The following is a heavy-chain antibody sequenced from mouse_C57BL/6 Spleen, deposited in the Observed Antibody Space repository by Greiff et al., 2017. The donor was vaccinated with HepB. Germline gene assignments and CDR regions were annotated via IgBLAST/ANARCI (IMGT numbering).Heavy chain of an antibody. CDR3: ARRDYYGSSDWYVEV. CDR2: INPSTGGT. D-gene: IGHD1-1*01. Sequence: VQLKQSGPELVKPGASVKISCKASGYSFTGYYMNWVKHSPEKSLEWIGEINPSTGGTTYNQKFKAKATLTVDKSSSTAYMQLKSLTSEDAAVYYCARRDYYGSSDWYVEVWGTGTTVTVSA. J-gene: IGHJ1*03. V-gene: IGHV1-42*01. CDR1: GYSFTGYY.